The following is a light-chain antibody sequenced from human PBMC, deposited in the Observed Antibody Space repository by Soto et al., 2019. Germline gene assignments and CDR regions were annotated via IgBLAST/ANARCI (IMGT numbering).Light chain of an antibody. CDR1: SSDVGAYNY. CDR2: DVT. V-gene: IGLV2-14*01. J-gene: IGLJ1*01. Sequence: QSALAQPASVSGPPGQSITISCTGTSSDVGAYNYVSWYQHHPGKAPGLVIYDVTNRPSGISDRFSGSKSGNTAPLTISGLLAEDEADYYCTSYTSTSTYVFGTGTKVTVL. CDR3: TSYTSTSTYV.